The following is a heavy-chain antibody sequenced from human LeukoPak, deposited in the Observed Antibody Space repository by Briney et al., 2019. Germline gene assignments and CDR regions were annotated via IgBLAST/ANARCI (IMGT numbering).Heavy chain of an antibody. CDR3: AKGAYCSGGNCYLGDLDY. CDR2: ITGSGGNT. V-gene: IGHV3-23*01. Sequence: PGGSLRLSCAASGFTFNIYAMSWVRQAPGKGLEWVSVITGSGGNTFYADSVKGRFTISRDNSKNTLYLQMNSLRVEDTAVYYCAKGAYCSGGNCYLGDLDYWGQGTLVTVSS. D-gene: IGHD2-15*01. J-gene: IGHJ4*02. CDR1: GFTFNIYA.